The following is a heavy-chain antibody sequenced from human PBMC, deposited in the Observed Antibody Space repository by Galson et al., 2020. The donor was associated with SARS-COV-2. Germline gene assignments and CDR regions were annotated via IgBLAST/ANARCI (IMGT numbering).Heavy chain of an antibody. V-gene: IGHV3-48*03. CDR3: ARISASSLGDWCLFSYYGMDL. J-gene: IGHJ6*02. CDR2: INNRGRTI. Sequence: GESLKISCTASGFSFSSHDMNWVRQAPGKGLEWISYINNRGRTIDYADSVKGRFTVSRDSANNSVYLQMDSLRAEDTAVYYCARISASSLGDWCLFSYYGMDLWGQGSTVTVSS. D-gene: IGHD3-16*01. CDR1: GFSFSSHD.